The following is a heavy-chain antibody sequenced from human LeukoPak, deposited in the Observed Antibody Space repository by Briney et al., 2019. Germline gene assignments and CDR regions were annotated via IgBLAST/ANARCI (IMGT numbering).Heavy chain of an antibody. J-gene: IGHJ5*02. D-gene: IGHD3-10*01. CDR1: GYTFTSYG. CDR3: ARDLEWFGELNWFDP. CDR2: ISAYNGNT. Sequence: ASVKVSCKASGYTFTSYGISWVRQAPGQGLEWMGWISAYNGNTNYAQKLQGRVTMTTDTSTSTAYMELRSLRPDDTAVYYCARDLEWFGELNWFDPWGQGTLVTVSS. V-gene: IGHV1-18*04.